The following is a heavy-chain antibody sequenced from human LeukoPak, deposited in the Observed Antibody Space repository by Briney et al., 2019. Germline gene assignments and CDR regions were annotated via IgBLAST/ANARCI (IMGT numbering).Heavy chain of an antibody. Sequence: GGSLGLSCEASGFTFSTYAMSWVRQAPGKGLEWVSAISGSGGSTYYADSVKGRCTISRDNSKNTLYLQMNSLRAEDTPVYYCPNGPTRLYAFDIWGQATMATVSS. CDR3: PNGPTRLYAFDI. CDR2: ISGSGGST. J-gene: IGHJ3*02. CDR1: GFTFSTYA. V-gene: IGHV3-23*01. D-gene: IGHD4-17*01.